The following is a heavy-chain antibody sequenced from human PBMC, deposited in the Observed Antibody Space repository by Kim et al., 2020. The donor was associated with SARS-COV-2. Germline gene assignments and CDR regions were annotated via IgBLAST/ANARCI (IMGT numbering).Heavy chain of an antibody. D-gene: IGHD6-6*01. CDR3: ARDISSSTYYYYYMDV. V-gene: IGHV1-18*01. Sequence: ASVKVSCKASGYTFTSYGISWVRQAPGQGLEWMGWISAYNGNTNYAQKLQGRVTMTTDTSTSTAYMELRSLRSDDTAVYYCARDISSSTYYYYYMDVWGKGTTVTVSS. CDR2: ISAYNGNT. CDR1: GYTFTSYG. J-gene: IGHJ6*03.